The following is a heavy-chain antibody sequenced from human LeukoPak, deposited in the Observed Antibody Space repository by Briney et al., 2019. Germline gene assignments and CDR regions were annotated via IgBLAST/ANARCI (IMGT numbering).Heavy chain of an antibody. Sequence: SETLSLTCTVSGGSISSYYWSWIRQPPGKGLERIGYIYYSGSTYYNPSLKSRVTISVDTSKNQFSLKLSSVTAADTAVYYCARGDGDLDYWGQGTLVTVSS. V-gene: IGHV4-59*12. CDR2: IYYSGST. CDR3: ARGDGDLDY. J-gene: IGHJ4*02. D-gene: IGHD4-17*01. CDR1: GGSISSYY.